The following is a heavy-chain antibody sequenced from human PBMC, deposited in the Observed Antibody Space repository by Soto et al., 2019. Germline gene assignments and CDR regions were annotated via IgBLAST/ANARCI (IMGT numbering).Heavy chain of an antibody. D-gene: IGHD3-3*01. CDR3: AREHYFWSNYCFDY. CDR1: GYTFTSYS. J-gene: IGHJ4*02. CDR2: INAGNGNT. V-gene: IGHV1-3*01. Sequence: QVQLVQSGAEVKKPGASVKVSCEASGYTFTSYSIHWVRQAPGQRLEWMGWINAGNGNTKYSQKFQGRVTITRDTSATTAYMELSSLRSEDTDVYDCAREHYFWSNYCFDYWGQGTLVIVS.